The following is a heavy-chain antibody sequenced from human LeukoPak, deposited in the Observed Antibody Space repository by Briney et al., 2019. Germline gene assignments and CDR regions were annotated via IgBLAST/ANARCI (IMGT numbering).Heavy chain of an antibody. V-gene: IGHV4-38-2*01. CDR1: GYFISSGYD. CDR3: ARANCYGSGSTSVFDY. D-gene: IGHD3-10*01. Sequence: WETLSLKCGVSGYFISSGYDWGWLRPPPGKGLEWIVSIYHSGSTYYTPSLKLRVTISVDTYKAQFSLRRSPVTAADTTVYYWARANCYGSGSTSVFDYSGEGTPLTASS. J-gene: IGHJ4*01. CDR2: IYHSGST.